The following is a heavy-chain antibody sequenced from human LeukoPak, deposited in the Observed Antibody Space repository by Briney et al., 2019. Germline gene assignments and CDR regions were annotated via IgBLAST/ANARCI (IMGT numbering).Heavy chain of an antibody. J-gene: IGHJ4*02. V-gene: IGHV3-23*01. Sequence: GGSLRLSCAASGFSFRRYAMSWGRQVPGKGLEWISSFSGHTVDTYYADSVKGRYTISRDNSKNTLYLQMNSLRAEDTALYYCAKDPGTYYYDSSYYTGWGQGTLVTVSS. CDR1: GFSFRRYA. CDR3: AKDPGTYYYDSSYYTG. D-gene: IGHD3-22*01. CDR2: FSGHTVDT.